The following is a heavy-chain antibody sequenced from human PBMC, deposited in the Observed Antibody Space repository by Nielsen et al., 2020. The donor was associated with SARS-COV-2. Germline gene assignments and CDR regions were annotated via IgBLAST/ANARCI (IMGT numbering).Heavy chain of an antibody. J-gene: IGHJ6*02. Sequence: GGSLRLSCAASGFTFSDYFMSWVRQAPGKGLEWVSGTGTTTHYADSVKGRFTVSRDTSRNTLYLQMNSLTVEDTATYYCAKSTIFGVVITGFFYSMDVWGQGTTVTVSS. CDR3: AKSTIFGVVITGFFYSMDV. CDR2: TGTTT. D-gene: IGHD3-3*01. CDR1: GFTFSDYF. V-gene: IGHV3-23*01.